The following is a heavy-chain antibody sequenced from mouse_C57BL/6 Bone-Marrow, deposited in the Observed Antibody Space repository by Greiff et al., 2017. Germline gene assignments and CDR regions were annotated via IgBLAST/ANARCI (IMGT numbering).Heavy chain of an antibody. J-gene: IGHJ4*01. CDR3: ARGGYDYDSYAMDY. Sequence: EVHLVESVAALVRPGASVKLSCTASGFNIKNTYMHWVKQRPEQGLEWIGRIDPANGNTKYAPKFQGKATITAVTSSNTAYLQLSSLTSEDTAISYGARGGYDYDSYAMDYWGKGTSVTVSS. D-gene: IGHD2-4*01. V-gene: IGHV14-3*01. CDR2: IDPANGNT. CDR1: GFNIKNTY.